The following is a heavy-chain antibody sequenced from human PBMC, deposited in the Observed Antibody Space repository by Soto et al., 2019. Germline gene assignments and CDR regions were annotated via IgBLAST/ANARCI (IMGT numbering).Heavy chain of an antibody. J-gene: IGHJ6*02. D-gene: IGHD1-1*01. Sequence: ASVKVSCKASGYTFTSYGISWVRQAPGQGREWMGWIRAYNGNTNYAQKLQGRFTMTTDTSTSTAYLELRRLRSDDTAANYCARGQMPPGYYYYGMDVWGQGTTVTDSS. CDR3: ARGQMPPGYYYYGMDV. CDR2: IRAYNGNT. V-gene: IGHV1-18*01. CDR1: GYTFTSYG.